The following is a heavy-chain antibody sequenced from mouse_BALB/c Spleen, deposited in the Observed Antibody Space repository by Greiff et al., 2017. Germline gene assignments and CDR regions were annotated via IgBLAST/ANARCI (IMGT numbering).Heavy chain of an antibody. Sequence: QVHVKQSGPELEKPGASVKISCKASGYTFTSYWMQWVKQRPGQGLEWIGAIYPGDGDTRYTQKFKGKATLTADKSSSTAYMQLSSLASEDSAVYYCARFPYDYSWFAYWGQGTLVTVSA. CDR2: IYPGDGDT. J-gene: IGHJ3*01. CDR1: GYTFTSYW. V-gene: IGHV1-87*01. CDR3: ARFPYDYSWFAY. D-gene: IGHD2-4*01.